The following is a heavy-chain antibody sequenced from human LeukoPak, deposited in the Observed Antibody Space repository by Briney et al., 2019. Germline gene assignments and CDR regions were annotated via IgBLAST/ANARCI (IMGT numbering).Heavy chain of an antibody. D-gene: IGHD5-18*01. V-gene: IGHV3-74*01. J-gene: IGHJ4*02. Sequence: HSGGSLRLSCAASGLTFSDFWMHWVRQPPGKGLVWVALVKGDGRTTIYADSVKGRFTISRDNAKNTLYLQMYSLRADDSGVYYCATGHSYGYDYWGQGVLVTVSS. CDR3: ATGHSYGYDY. CDR1: GLTFSDFW. CDR2: VKGDGRTT.